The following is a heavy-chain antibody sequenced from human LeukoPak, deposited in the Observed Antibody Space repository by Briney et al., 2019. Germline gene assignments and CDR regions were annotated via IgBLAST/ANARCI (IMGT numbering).Heavy chain of an antibody. Sequence: ASVKVSCKASGYTFSGYYMYWVRQAPGQGLEWMGWINPDSGGTNYAQKFQGRVTMTRDTSISAVYMELSRLRSDDTAVYFCAREIVGATAGGYWGQGTLVTVPS. CDR2: INPDSGGT. D-gene: IGHD1-26*01. CDR3: AREIVGATAGGY. CDR1: GYTFSGYY. J-gene: IGHJ4*02. V-gene: IGHV1-2*02.